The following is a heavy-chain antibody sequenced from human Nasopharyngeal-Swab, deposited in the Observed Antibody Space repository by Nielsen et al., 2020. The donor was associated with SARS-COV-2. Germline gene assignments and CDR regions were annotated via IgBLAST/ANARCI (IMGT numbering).Heavy chain of an antibody. CDR1: GGSTSSSNW. D-gene: IGHD3-22*01. V-gene: IGHV4-4*02. CDR3: ARRMYYYDSSGYSVVRYFDY. Sequence: SQTLSLTCAVSGGSTSSSNWWSWVRQPPGKGLEWIGEIYHSGSTNYNPSLKSRVTISVDKSKNQFSLKLSSVTAADTAVYYCARRMYYYDSSGYSVVRYFDYWGQGTLVTVSS. J-gene: IGHJ4*02. CDR2: IYHSGST.